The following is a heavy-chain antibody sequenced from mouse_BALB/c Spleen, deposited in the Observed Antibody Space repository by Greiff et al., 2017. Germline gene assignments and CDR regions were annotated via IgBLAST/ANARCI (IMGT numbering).Heavy chain of an antibody. J-gene: IGHJ2*01. CDR1: GYTFTSYW. Sequence: VQLQQPGAELVKPGASVKLSCKASGYTFTSYWMHWVKQRPGQGLEWIGEIDPSDSYTNYNQKFKGKATLTVDKSSSTAYMQLSSLTSEDSAVYYCARSGVRRGGLDYWGQGTTLTGSS. V-gene: IGHV1-69*02. CDR2: IDPSDSYT. CDR3: ARSGVRRGGLDY. D-gene: IGHD2-14*01.